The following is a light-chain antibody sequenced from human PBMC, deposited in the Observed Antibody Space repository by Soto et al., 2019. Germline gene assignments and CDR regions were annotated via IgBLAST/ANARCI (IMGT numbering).Light chain of an antibody. V-gene: IGLV2-14*01. CDR2: EVS. J-gene: IGLJ2*01. CDR3: SSYAGSNNLV. Sequence: QSALTQPASVSGSPGQSITISCTGTSSDVGDYNYVSWYQHHPGKVPKLMIYEVSNRPSGVSNRFSGSKSGNTASLTISGLQAEDEADYYCSSYAGSNNLVFGGGTKLTVL. CDR1: SSDVGDYNY.